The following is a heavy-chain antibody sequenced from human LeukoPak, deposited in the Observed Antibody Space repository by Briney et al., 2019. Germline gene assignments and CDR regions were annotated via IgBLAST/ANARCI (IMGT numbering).Heavy chain of an antibody. J-gene: IGHJ6*04. D-gene: IGHD2-2*01. Sequence: SVKVSCKASGGTFSSYTISWVRQAPGQGVEWMGRIIPILGIANYAQKFQGRVTITADKSTSTAYMELSSLRSEDTAVYYCARDVSKGYCSSTSCYRMDVWGKGTTVTVSS. CDR2: IIPILGIA. CDR1: GGTFSSYT. V-gene: IGHV1-69*04. CDR3: ARDVSKGYCSSTSCYRMDV.